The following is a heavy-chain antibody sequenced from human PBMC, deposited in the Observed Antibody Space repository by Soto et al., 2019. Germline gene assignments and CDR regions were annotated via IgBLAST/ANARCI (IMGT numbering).Heavy chain of an antibody. V-gene: IGHV3-72*01. CDR2: IRNKRYDYKT. J-gene: IGHJ4*02. CDR1: GFTFSDHY. CDR3: ATSRPTNNRSGFDY. Sequence: EVQLLESGGGLVQPGGSLRLSCAASGFTFSDHYMDWVRQAPGKGLEWVGRIRNKRYDYKTVYAASVKGRFTIARDESQSSVFLPINSPRTKDTAVYYCATSRPTNNRSGFDYWGQGTLVSVSS. D-gene: IGHD1-1*01.